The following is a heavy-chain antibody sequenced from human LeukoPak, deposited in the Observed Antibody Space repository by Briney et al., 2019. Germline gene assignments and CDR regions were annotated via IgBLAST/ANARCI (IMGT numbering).Heavy chain of an antibody. CDR1: GGSISSNNYY. V-gene: IGHV4-39*01. CDR2: IFYSGTT. D-gene: IGHD1-1*01. Sequence: PSETLSLTCTVSGGSISSNNYYWAWIRQPPGKGLEWIGSIFYSGTTYYNPSLKSRVTISVDTSKNQFSLKLSSVTAADTAVYYCARAQLNLLVDFGMDVWGQGTTVTVSS. CDR3: ARAQLNLLVDFGMDV. J-gene: IGHJ6*02.